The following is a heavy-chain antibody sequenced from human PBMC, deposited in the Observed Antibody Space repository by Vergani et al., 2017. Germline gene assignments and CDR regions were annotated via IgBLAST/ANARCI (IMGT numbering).Heavy chain of an antibody. Sequence: QVQLVESGGGVVQPGRSLRLSCAASGFTFSSYGMHWVRQAPGKGLEWVAVIWYDGSNKYYADSVKGRFTISRDNSKNTRYLQMNSLRAEDTAVYYCARDXLTAVAGLYYYYYGMDVWGQGTTVTVSS. CDR2: IWYDGSNK. J-gene: IGHJ6*02. CDR1: GFTFSSYG. D-gene: IGHD6-19*01. CDR3: ARDXLTAVAGLYYYYYGMDV. V-gene: IGHV3-33*01.